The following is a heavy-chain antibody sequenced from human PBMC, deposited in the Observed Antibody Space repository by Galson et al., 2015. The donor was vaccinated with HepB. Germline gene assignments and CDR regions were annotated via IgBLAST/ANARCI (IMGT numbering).Heavy chain of an antibody. CDR2: IDPSDSYT. D-gene: IGHD4-17*01. CDR3: ARIYGDYVVFDY. J-gene: IGHJ4*02. V-gene: IGHV5-10-1*01. CDR1: GYSFTSYW. Sequence: QSGAEVKKPGESLRISCKGSGYSFTSYWISWVRQMPGKGLEWMGRIDPSDSYTNYSPSFQGHVTISADKSIGTAYLQWSSLKASDTAMYYCARIYGDYVVFDYWGQGTLVTVSS.